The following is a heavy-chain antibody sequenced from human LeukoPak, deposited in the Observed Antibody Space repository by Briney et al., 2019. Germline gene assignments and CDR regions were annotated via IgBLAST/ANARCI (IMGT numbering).Heavy chain of an antibody. Sequence: GGSLRLSCVASGFTFSSYGMHWVRQAPGKGLEWVAVISNDGSNKHYADSVKGRFTISRDNSKNTLYLQMNSLRAEDTAVYYCAKDLTGVNYCLDQWGQGTLVTVSS. CDR1: GFTFSSYG. V-gene: IGHV3-30*18. J-gene: IGHJ4*02. CDR2: ISNDGSNK. CDR3: AKDLTGVNYCLDQ. D-gene: IGHD1-7*01.